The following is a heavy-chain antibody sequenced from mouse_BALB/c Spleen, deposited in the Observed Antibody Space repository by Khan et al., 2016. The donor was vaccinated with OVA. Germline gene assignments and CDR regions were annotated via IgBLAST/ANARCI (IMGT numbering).Heavy chain of an antibody. D-gene: IGHD1-1*01. J-gene: IGHJ1*01. V-gene: IGHV3-5*02. CDR3: ARDYGSLYWDFDV. CDR2: IYYSGTV. Sequence: EVQLQESGPGLVKPSQTVSLTCTVTGISITSGNYRWSWIRQFPGNKLEWIGNIYYSGTVTSNPSLTSRTTITRDTSKNQFFLEMNSLTAEDTATYYCARDYGSLYWDFDVWGAGTTVTVSS. CDR1: GISITSGNYR.